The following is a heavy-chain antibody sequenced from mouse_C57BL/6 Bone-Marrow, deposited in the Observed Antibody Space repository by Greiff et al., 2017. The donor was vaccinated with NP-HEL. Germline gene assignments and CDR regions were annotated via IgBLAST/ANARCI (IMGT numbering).Heavy chain of an antibody. D-gene: IGHD1-1*01. CDR1: GFTFSSYG. Sequence: DVKLVESGGDLVKPGGSLKLSCAASGFTFSSYGMSWVRQTPDKRLEWVATISSGGSYTYYPDSVKGRFTISRDNAENTLYLQMSSLKSEDTAMYYCAKRDGSRKNAIDYWGQGTSVTVSS. CDR2: ISSGGSYT. J-gene: IGHJ4*01. CDR3: AKRDGSRKNAIDY. V-gene: IGHV5-6*02.